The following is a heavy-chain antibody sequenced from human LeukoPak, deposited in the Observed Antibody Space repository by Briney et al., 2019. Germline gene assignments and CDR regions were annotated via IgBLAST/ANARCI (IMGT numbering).Heavy chain of an antibody. V-gene: IGHV4-4*09. CDR1: GGLISSYY. CDR2: IYTSGST. CDR3: ARHGSGSSLALYP. J-gene: IGHJ5*02. D-gene: IGHD3-10*01. Sequence: SETLSLTCTVSGGLISSYYWSWIRQPPGKGLEWIGYIYTSGSTNYNPYLKSRVTISVDTSKNQFSLNLTSVTAADTAVYYCARHGSGSSLALYPWGQGTLVTVSS.